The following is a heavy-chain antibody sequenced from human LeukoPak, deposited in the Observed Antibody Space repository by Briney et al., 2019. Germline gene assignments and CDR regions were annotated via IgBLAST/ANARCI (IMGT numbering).Heavy chain of an antibody. Sequence: ASVKVSCKASGYTFTSNDINWVRQATRQGLEWMGWMNPNSGNTAYAQKFQGRVTMTRNTAISTAYMELSSLRSEDTAVYYCARPKSKYDSSGYYPLDYWGQGTLVTVSS. J-gene: IGHJ4*02. CDR1: GYTFTSND. D-gene: IGHD3-22*01. V-gene: IGHV1-8*01. CDR2: MNPNSGNT. CDR3: ARPKSKYDSSGYYPLDY.